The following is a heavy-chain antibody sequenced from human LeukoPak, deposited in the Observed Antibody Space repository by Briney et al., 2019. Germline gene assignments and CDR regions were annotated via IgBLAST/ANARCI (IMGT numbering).Heavy chain of an antibody. CDR2: ISAYSGDT. V-gene: IGHV1-18*01. D-gene: IGHD3-22*01. CDR3: ARDRGDYYDSSGYYYWFDP. J-gene: IGHJ5*02. CDR1: GYTFTSYG. Sequence: ASVKVSCKASGYTFTSYGISWVRQAPGQGLEWMGWISAYSGDTNYAQKFQGRATMTTDTSASTAYMELSSLRSEDTAVYYCARDRGDYYDSSGYYYWFDPWGQGTLVTVSS.